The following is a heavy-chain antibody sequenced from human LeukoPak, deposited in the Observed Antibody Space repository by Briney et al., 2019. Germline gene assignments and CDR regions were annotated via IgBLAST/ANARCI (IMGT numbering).Heavy chain of an antibody. CDR1: GFTLSSYG. D-gene: IGHD2-2*02. CDR3: ASPDGYTFSWYAMDV. J-gene: IGHJ6*04. CDR2: LWYDGRTQ. V-gene: IGHV3-33*01. Sequence: GGPLRLSCEASGFTLSSYGMHWVRQAPGKGLEWVAILWYDGRTQHYADSVKGRFTISRGNAKNTLYLQMNSLRAEDTAVYYCASPDGYTFSWYAMDVWGKGTTVAVSS.